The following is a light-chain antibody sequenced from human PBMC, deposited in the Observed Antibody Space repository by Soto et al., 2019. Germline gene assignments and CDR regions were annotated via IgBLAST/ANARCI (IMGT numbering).Light chain of an antibody. J-gene: IGLJ2*01. CDR3: SSYTSSSTSVV. V-gene: IGLV2-14*01. Sequence: QSALTQPASVSGSPGQSITISCTGTSSDVGTYNYVSWYQQHPGKAPTLMIYDVSYRPSGVSDRFSGSKSGNTASLTISGLQAEDEADYYCSSYTSSSTSVVFGGGTKVTVL. CDR2: DVS. CDR1: SSDVGTYNY.